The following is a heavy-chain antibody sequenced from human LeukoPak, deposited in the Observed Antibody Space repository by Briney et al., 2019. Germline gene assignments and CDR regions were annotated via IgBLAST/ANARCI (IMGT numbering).Heavy chain of an antibody. D-gene: IGHD4-17*01. J-gene: IGHJ4*02. V-gene: IGHV6-1*01. CDR3: ARGVWTTVTTLPLTS. CDR2: TYYRSKWYN. Sequence: SQTLSLTCALSGDSLSSNSAAWNWLRQSPSRGLEWLGRTYYRSKWYNDYAVWVKSRITINPDTSKNQFSLQLNSVTPEDTAVYYCARGVWTTVTTLPLTSWGQGTLVTVSS. CDR1: GDSLSSNSAA.